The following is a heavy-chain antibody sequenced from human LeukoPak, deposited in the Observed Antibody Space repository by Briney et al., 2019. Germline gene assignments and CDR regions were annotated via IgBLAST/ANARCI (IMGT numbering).Heavy chain of an antibody. J-gene: IGHJ4*02. Sequence: PGGSLRLSCAASGFTFSSYWMSWVRQAPGKGLEWVANIKQDGSEKYYVDSVKGRLTISRDNAKNSLYMQMNSLRAEDTAVYYCARPTLLRYFDWLLYQRPASFYFDYWGQGTLVTVSS. CDR2: IKQDGSEK. CDR3: ARPTLLRYFDWLLYQRPASFYFDY. CDR1: GFTFSSYW. D-gene: IGHD3-9*01. V-gene: IGHV3-7*01.